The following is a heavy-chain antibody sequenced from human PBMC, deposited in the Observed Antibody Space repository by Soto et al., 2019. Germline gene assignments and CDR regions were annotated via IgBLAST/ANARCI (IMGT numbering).Heavy chain of an antibody. D-gene: IGHD2-2*01. V-gene: IGHV4-59*08. CDR1: GGSISNYY. J-gene: IGHJ2*01. CDR2: IYYSGTT. Sequence: QVQLQESGPGLVKPSETLSLTCTVSGGSISNYYWSWIRKPPGTGLDWIGYIYYSGTTNYNPPLTSRLTISVDTSKNHSSRRPTSLTAADTAVYYCARHESYAPRYFDLWGRGTLVTVSS. CDR3: ARHESYAPRYFDL.